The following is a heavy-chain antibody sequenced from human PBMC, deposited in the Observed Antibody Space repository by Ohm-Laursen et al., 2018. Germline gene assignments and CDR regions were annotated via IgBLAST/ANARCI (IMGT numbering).Heavy chain of an antibody. CDR2: ISSGSTYI. CDR1: GFTFSSYS. CDR3: AKAAYYYNSGGYYPFDY. V-gene: IGHV3-21*04. D-gene: IGHD3-22*01. Sequence: SLRLSCAASGFTFSSYSMNWVRQAPGKGLEWVSSISSGSTYIYYADSVKGRFTISRDNAKNSLYLQMNSLRAEDTALYYCAKAAYYYNSGGYYPFDYWGQGTLVTVSS. J-gene: IGHJ4*02.